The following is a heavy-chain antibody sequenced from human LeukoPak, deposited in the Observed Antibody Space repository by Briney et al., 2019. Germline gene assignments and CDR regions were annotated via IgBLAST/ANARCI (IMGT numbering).Heavy chain of an antibody. CDR3: TTVPVVPAVPYFDY. Sequence: GGSLRLSCAASGFTFSNAWMSWVRQAPGKGLEWVGRIKSKTDGGTTDYAAPVKGRFTISRDDSKNTLYLQMNSLKTEDTAVYYCTTVPVVPAVPYFDYWGQGTLVTVSS. D-gene: IGHD2-2*01. V-gene: IGHV3-15*01. CDR1: GFTFSNAW. CDR2: IKSKTDGGTT. J-gene: IGHJ4*02.